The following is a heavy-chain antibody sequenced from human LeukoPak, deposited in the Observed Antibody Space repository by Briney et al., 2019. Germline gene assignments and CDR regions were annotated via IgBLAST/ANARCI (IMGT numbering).Heavy chain of an antibody. J-gene: IGHJ4*02. CDR3: AKAEAAAGFYYFDY. V-gene: IGHV3-30*18. CDR1: GFTFSSYG. D-gene: IGHD6-13*01. CDR2: ISYDGSNK. Sequence: GGSLRLSCAASGFTFSSYGMHWARQALGKGLEWVAVISYDGSNKYYADSVKGRFTISRDNSKNTLYLQMNSLRAEDTAVYYCAKAEAAAGFYYFDYWGQGTLVTVSS.